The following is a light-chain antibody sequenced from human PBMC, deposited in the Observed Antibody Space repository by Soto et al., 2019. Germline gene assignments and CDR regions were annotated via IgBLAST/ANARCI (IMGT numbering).Light chain of an antibody. CDR3: GTWDSSLSAAV. Sequence: QSVLTQPPSVSAAPGQKVTISCSGTSSNIGNNYVSWYQQLPGTAPKVLIYDNNKRLSGIPDRFSGSKSGTSATLGITGLQTGDEADYYCGTWDSSLSAAVFGGGTKLTVL. CDR2: DNN. CDR1: SSNIGNNY. V-gene: IGLV1-51*01. J-gene: IGLJ2*01.